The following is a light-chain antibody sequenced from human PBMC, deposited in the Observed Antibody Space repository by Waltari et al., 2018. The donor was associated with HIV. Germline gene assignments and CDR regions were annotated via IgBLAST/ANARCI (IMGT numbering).Light chain of an antibody. CDR1: SSDVGAYDR. CDR3: SSYTSSNIYV. J-gene: IGLJ1*01. CDR2: ELI. Sequence: QSALTQPPSVSGSPGPSATIPCTGTSSDVGAYDRISWYHQPPATAPHLMIYELIYRPSRVPDRFSGSNTGNTASLTISGLHAEDECDYYSSSYTSSNIYVFGTATTVTVL. V-gene: IGLV2-18*02.